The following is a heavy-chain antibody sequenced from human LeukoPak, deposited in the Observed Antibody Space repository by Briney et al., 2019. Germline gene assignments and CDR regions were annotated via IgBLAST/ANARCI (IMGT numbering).Heavy chain of an antibody. CDR1: GFTFSSYA. J-gene: IGHJ4*02. Sequence: GGSLRLSCAASGFTFSSYAMHWVRQGPGKGLEWVAVISYDGSNKYYADSVKGRFTISRDNSKNTLYLQMNSLRAEDTAVYYCARDRSGGADYWGQGTLVTVSS. CDR3: ARDRSGGADY. V-gene: IGHV3-30-3*01. D-gene: IGHD1-26*01. CDR2: ISYDGSNK.